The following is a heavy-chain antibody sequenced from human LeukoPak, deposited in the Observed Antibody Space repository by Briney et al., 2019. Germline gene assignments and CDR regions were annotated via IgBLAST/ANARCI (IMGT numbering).Heavy chain of an antibody. Sequence: GGSLRLSCAASGFTFSSYAMHWVRQAPGKGLEWVAVISYDGSNKYYADSVKGRFAISRDNSKNTLYLQMNSLRAEDTAVYYCARGSTDRYYYDSSGYYLVGNYWGQGTLVTVSS. J-gene: IGHJ4*02. CDR1: GFTFSSYA. V-gene: IGHV3-30*09. CDR2: ISYDGSNK. CDR3: ARGSTDRYYYDSSGYYLVGNY. D-gene: IGHD3-22*01.